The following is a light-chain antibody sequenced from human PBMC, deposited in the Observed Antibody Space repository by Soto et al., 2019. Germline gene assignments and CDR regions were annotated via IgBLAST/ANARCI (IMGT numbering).Light chain of an antibody. V-gene: IGLV2-14*01. CDR3: SSYTSSSTVL. CDR2: DVS. Sequence: QSVLTQPASVSGSPGQSITISCXGXSXXVGGYNYVSWYQQHPGKAPKLTIYDVSNRPSGVSNRFSGSKSGNTASLTISGLQAEDEADYYCSSYTSSSTVLFGGGTKLTVL. J-gene: IGLJ2*01. CDR1: SXXVGGYNY.